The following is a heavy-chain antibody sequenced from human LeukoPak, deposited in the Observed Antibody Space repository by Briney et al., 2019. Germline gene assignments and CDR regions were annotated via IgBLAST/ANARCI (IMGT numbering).Heavy chain of an antibody. Sequence: SETLSLTCAVYGGSFSGYYWSWIRQPPGKGLEWIGEINHSGSTNYNPSLKSRVTMSLDTSKNQFSLKLSSVTAADTAVYYCARTVSSGWGPKFDYWGQGTLVTVSS. J-gene: IGHJ4*02. CDR1: GGSFSGYY. D-gene: IGHD6-19*01. CDR2: INHSGST. V-gene: IGHV4-34*01. CDR3: ARTVSSGWGPKFDY.